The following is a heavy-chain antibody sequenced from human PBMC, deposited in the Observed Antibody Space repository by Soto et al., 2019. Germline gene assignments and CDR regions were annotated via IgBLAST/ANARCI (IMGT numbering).Heavy chain of an antibody. CDR1: GFSFSSYA. CDR2: ISGTGGST. J-gene: IGHJ1*01. Sequence: GGSLILSSASTGFSFSSYALTWVRQVPGKGLEWVSSISGTGGSTYYADSVKGRFTISRDNSKNTLYLQMNSLRAEDTAVYYCANDTAAKLYDSNGYNHWGQGT. CDR3: ANDTAAKLYDSNGYNH. V-gene: IGHV3-23*01. D-gene: IGHD3-22*01.